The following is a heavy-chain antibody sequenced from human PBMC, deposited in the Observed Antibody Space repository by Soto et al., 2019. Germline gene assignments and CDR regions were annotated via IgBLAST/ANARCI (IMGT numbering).Heavy chain of an antibody. CDR1: GGSISSGRYY. J-gene: IGHJ5*02. D-gene: IGHD2-15*01. CDR2: IYYSGST. Sequence: QLQLQESGPGLVKPSETLSLTCTVSGGSISSGRYYWGWIRQPPGKGLEWIGSIYYSGSTYSNPSLKSRVTIFVDPSKNPFSLRLRPVTAADTAVYYCARHSDCSGGSCYSEYFAVGNWFDPWGQGTLVTVSS. CDR3: ARHSDCSGGSCYSEYFAVGNWFDP. V-gene: IGHV4-39*01.